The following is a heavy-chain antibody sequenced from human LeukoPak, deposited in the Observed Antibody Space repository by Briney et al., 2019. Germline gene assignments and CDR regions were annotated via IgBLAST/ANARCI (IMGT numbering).Heavy chain of an antibody. Sequence: ASVKVSSKASGYTFTGYYMHWVRQAPGQGLEWMGWINPNSGGTNYAQKFQGRVTMTRDTSISTACMELSRLRSDDTAVYYCARLSIAAAGTLGDYWGQGTLVTVSS. D-gene: IGHD6-13*01. CDR3: ARLSIAAAGTLGDY. CDR1: GYTFTGYY. CDR2: INPNSGGT. J-gene: IGHJ4*02. V-gene: IGHV1-2*02.